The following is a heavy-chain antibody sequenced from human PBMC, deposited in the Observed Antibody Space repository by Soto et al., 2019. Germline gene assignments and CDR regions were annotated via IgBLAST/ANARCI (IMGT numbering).Heavy chain of an antibody. D-gene: IGHD3-10*01. CDR1: GGSISSGDYY. Sequence: SETLSLTCTVSGGSISSGDYYWSWIRQPPGKGLEWIGYIYYSGSTYYNPSLKSRVTISVDTSKNQFSLKLSSVTAADTAVYYCARVTSGGFGELLQFDDWGQGTLVTVSS. J-gene: IGHJ4*02. CDR2: IYYSGST. V-gene: IGHV4-30-4*01. CDR3: ARVTSGGFGELLQFDD.